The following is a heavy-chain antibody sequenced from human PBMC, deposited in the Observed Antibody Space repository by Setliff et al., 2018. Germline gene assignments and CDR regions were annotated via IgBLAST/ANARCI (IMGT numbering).Heavy chain of an antibody. Sequence: SETLSLTCSVSGGSINEYYWSWFRQPAGKGLERIGRIYSDENTDYNPSLKSRVTMSADTSKNQFSLKLKSVTAADTAVYYCTRNFLGWLARFWGRGTLVTVSS. CDR1: GGSINEYY. CDR3: TRNFLGWLARF. V-gene: IGHV4-4*07. D-gene: IGHD6-19*01. J-gene: IGHJ4*02. CDR2: IYSDENT.